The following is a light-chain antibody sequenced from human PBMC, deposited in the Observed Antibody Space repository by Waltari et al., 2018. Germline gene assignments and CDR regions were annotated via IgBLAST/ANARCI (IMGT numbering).Light chain of an antibody. CDR3: CSYAGSGTYV. V-gene: IGLV2-23*02. J-gene: IGLJ1*01. CDR2: EVI. Sequence: QSALTQPASVSGTPGPSITISCPGTNSDVGNYNLVSWYQHHPGEAPKLMICEVIKRPSGVSNRFSGSKSGNTASLTISGLQAEDEADYYCCSYAGSGTYVFGTGTKVTVL. CDR1: NSDVGNYNL.